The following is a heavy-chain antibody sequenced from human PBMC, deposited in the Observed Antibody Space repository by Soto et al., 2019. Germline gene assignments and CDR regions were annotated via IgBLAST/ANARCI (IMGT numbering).Heavy chain of an antibody. CDR1: GGSISSSSYY. CDR3: XXXXXXXXXXXXXXXXXGYFDL. V-gene: IGHV4-39*01. CDR2: IYYSGST. J-gene: IGHJ2*01. Sequence: QLQLQESGPGLVKPSETLSLTCTVSGGSISSSSYYWGWIRQPPGKGLEWIGSIYYSGSTYYNPALKSRVTISVDXXXXXXXXXXXXXXXXXXXXXXXXXXXXXXXXXXXXXXXXGYFDLWGRGTLVTVSS.